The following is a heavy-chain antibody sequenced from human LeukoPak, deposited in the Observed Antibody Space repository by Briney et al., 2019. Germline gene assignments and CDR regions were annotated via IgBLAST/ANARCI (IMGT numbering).Heavy chain of an antibody. CDR3: VRDRSGSYGVSGLDV. Sequence: SETLSLTCTVSGGSISSGDHYWSWLRQPPGRGLEWIGYISYSGHTYYNSSLKSRVTISVDSSKKQFSLNLHSVTAADTAVYYCVRDRSGSYGVSGLDVWGQGTTVAASS. D-gene: IGHD1-26*01. J-gene: IGHJ6*02. CDR1: GGSISSGDHY. CDR2: ISYSGHT. V-gene: IGHV4-30-4*01.